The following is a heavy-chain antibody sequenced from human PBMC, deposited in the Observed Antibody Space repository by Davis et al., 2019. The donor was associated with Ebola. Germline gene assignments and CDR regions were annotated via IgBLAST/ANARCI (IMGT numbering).Heavy chain of an antibody. Sequence: PPETLSLTCTVSGVSISRHYWSWIRQPPGKRLEWIGSIYYTGSAYYNSSLNSRVTISVDTSKNQFSLKLSSVTAADTAMYYCAERGGSVWGQGTLVTVSS. V-gene: IGHV4-59*11. CDR1: GVSISRHY. CDR2: IYYTGSA. D-gene: IGHD3-16*01. J-gene: IGHJ4*02. CDR3: AERGGSV.